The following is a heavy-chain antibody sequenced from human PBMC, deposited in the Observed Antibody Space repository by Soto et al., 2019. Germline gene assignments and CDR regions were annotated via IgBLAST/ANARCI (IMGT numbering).Heavy chain of an antibody. CDR2: INPNSGGT. V-gene: IGHV1-2*02. Sequence: ASVKVSCKASGYIFTGYYMHWVRQAPGQGLEWMGWINPNSGGTNYAQKFQGRVTMTRDTSISTAYMGLSRLRSDDTAVYYCASGIAAILLISPGPYYYGMDVWGQGTTVTV. CDR3: ASGIAAILLISPGPYYYGMDV. D-gene: IGHD6-25*01. CDR1: GYIFTGYY. J-gene: IGHJ6*02.